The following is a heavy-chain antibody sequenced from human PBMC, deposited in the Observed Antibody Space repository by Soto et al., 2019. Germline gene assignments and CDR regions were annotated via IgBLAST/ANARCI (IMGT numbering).Heavy chain of an antibody. J-gene: IGHJ1*01. V-gene: IGHV4-31*02. CDR2: ISYSGTT. D-gene: IGHD3-10*01. Sequence: TMSLNRNIWSGSISSNCCYWCWARQQQGKGLEWIGYISYSGTTYYNSSLKSRVSISEDTSKNQFFLNLSSVTAADTAVYYCASFSGVINDTPPTEIDPLGQH. CDR1: SGSISSNCCY. CDR3: ASFSGVINDTPPTEIDPLGQH.